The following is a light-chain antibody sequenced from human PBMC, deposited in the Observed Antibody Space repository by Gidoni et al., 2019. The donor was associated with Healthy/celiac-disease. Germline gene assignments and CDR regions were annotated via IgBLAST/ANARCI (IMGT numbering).Light chain of an antibody. CDR2: DAS. J-gene: IGKJ2*01. CDR3: QQRSI. CDR1: QSVSSY. Sequence: EIVLTQSPATLSLSPGERAPLSCRASQSVSSYLAWYQQKPGQAPRLLIYDASNRATGIPARFSGSWSGTDFTLTISSLEPEDFAVYYCQQRSIFXQXTKLEIK. V-gene: IGKV3-11*01.